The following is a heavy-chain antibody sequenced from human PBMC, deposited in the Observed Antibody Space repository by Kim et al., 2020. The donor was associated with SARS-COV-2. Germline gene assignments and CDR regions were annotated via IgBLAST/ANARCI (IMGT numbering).Heavy chain of an antibody. J-gene: IGHJ4*02. V-gene: IGHV1-69*04. CDR2: A. Sequence: ASYAQTLQGSVTIPADKSTSTAYLELSSLRSEDTAVYYCASESTAYYFDYWGQGTLVTVSS. CDR3: ASESTAYYFDY.